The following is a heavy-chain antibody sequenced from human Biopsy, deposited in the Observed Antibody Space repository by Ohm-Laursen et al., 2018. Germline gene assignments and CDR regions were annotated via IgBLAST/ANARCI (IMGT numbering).Heavy chain of an antibody. Sequence: TQTLTLTCTLSGFSLNTRGMSVTWIRQPPGKALEWLARIDWDDAKFYNGSLKTRLTISKDTSENHVVLTLSDVDPVDTATYYCAWIPILVVPAAIVYRHRRHLQGLDVWGQGTTVTVSS. J-gene: IGHJ6*02. CDR3: AWIPILVVPAAIVYRHRRHLQGLDV. CDR2: IDWDDAK. V-gene: IGHV2-70*16. D-gene: IGHD2-2*02. CDR1: GFSLNTRGMS.